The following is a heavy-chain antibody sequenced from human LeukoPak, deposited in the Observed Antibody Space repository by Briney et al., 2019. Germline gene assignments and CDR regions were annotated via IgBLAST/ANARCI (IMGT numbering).Heavy chain of an antibody. CDR1: GFTFSSYT. J-gene: IGHJ4*02. CDR3: AKDIPVQYGTASL. Sequence: GGSLRLSCAASGFTFSSYTMSWVRQAPGKGLEWVSAISGSGGSTYYADSVKGRFTISRGNSKNTVYLQMNSLSTEDTAVYYCAKDIPVQYGTASLWGQGTLVTVSS. CDR2: ISGSGGST. D-gene: IGHD3-10*01. V-gene: IGHV3-23*01.